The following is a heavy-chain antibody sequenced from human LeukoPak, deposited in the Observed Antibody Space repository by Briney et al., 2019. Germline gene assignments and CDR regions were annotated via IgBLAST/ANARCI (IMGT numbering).Heavy chain of an antibody. Sequence: GGSLRLSCAASGFTFSSYGMHWVRQAPGKGLEWVSVIYSGGSTYYADSVKGRFTISRDNSKNTLYLQMNSLRAEDTAVYYCARVHSGYSFDYWGQGTLVTVSS. CDR2: IYSGGST. J-gene: IGHJ4*02. D-gene: IGHD5-12*01. CDR3: ARVHSGYSFDY. V-gene: IGHV3-53*01. CDR1: GFTFSSYG.